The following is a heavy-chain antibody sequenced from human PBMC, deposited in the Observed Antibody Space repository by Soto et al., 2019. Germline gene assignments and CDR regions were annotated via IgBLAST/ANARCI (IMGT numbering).Heavy chain of an antibody. Sequence: EVQLVESGGGLVKPGGSLRLSCAASGFTFSSYSMNWVRQAPGKGLEWVSSISSSSSYMYYADSVKGRFTISRDNAKNSLYLQMNSLRAEDTAVYYCVRIIGYGYPHYGMDVWGQGTTVTVSS. J-gene: IGHJ6*02. D-gene: IGHD5-18*01. CDR2: ISSSSSYM. V-gene: IGHV3-21*01. CDR1: GFTFSSYS. CDR3: VRIIGYGYPHYGMDV.